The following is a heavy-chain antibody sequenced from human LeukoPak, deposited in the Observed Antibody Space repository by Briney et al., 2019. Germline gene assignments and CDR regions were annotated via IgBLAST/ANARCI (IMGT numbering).Heavy chain of an antibody. CDR3: ARRDLAYYDFWSGYYSSDAFDI. D-gene: IGHD3-3*01. J-gene: IGHJ3*02. V-gene: IGHV4-38-2*01. Sequence: SETLSLTCAVSGYSLSSGYYWGWIRQPPGKGLEWIGSIYHSGSTYYNPSLKSRVTISVDTSKNQFSLKLSSVTAADTAVYYCARRDLAYYDFWSGYYSSDAFDIWGQGTMVTVSS. CDR1: GYSLSSGYY. CDR2: IYHSGST.